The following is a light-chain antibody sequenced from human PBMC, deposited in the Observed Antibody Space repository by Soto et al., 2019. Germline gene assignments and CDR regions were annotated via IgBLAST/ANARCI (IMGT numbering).Light chain of an antibody. V-gene: IGKV3-20*01. CDR2: GAS. J-gene: IGKJ4*01. CDR1: QRVSTNY. CDR3: QQYDTSTPLT. Sequence: EIVLTQSPGTLSLSPWDRATLSCRASQRVSTNYLAWYQQKPGQAPRLLLYGASSRAIGIPDRVSGSGSGTDFTHTISRLEPEDFAVYYCQQYDTSTPLTFGGGTKVEIK.